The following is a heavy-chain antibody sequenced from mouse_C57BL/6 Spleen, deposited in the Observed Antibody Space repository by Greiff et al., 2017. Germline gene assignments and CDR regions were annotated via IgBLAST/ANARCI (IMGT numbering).Heavy chain of an antibody. CDR3: ARPPHYYGSSYGAY. Sequence: QVQLQQPGAELVKPGASVKMSCKASGYTFTSYWITWVKQRPGQGLEWIGDIYPGSGSTNYNEKFKGKATLTVDTSSSTAYMQLSSLTSEDSAVYYCARPPHYYGSSYGAYWGQGTLVTVSA. D-gene: IGHD1-1*01. J-gene: IGHJ3*01. CDR1: GYTFTSYW. V-gene: IGHV1-55*01. CDR2: IYPGSGST.